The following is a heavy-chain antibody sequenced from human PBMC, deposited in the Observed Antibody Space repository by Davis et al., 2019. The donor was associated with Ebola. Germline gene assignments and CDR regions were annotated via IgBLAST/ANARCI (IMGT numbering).Heavy chain of an antibody. CDR1: GYSFTSYW. V-gene: IGHV5-10-1*01. CDR3: ARLDYDVLTAYYVFDY. J-gene: IGHJ4*02. Sequence: GGSLRLSCKGSGYSFTSYWISWVRQMPGKGLEWMGRIDPSDSYTNYSPSFQGHVTISADKSISTAYLQWSSLKASDTAMYYCARLDYDVLTAYYVFDYWGQGTLVTVSS. D-gene: IGHD3-9*01. CDR2: IDPSDSYT.